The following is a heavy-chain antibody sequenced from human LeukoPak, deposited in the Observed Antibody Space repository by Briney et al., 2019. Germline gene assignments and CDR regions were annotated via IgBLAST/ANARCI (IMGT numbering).Heavy chain of an antibody. CDR3: AREPLRTEHIDY. D-gene: IGHD1-14*01. Sequence: GASVKVSCKASGYTFTSYDINWVRQATGQGLEWMGWMNPNSGNTGYAQKFQGRATMTRDTSTSIAYMELSSLRSEDSAVYYCAREPLRTEHIDYWGQGTLVTVSS. V-gene: IGHV1-8*01. CDR1: GYTFTSYD. CDR2: MNPNSGNT. J-gene: IGHJ4*02.